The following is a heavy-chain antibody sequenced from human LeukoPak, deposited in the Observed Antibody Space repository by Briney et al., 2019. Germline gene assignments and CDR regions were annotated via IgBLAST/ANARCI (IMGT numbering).Heavy chain of an antibody. D-gene: IGHD6-13*01. V-gene: IGHV3-30*18. CDR2: ISYDGSNK. CDR3: AKDLSSSWEYYYYYYGMDV. J-gene: IGHJ6*02. CDR1: GFTFSSYG. Sequence: GRSLRLSCAASGFTFSSYGMHWVRQAPGKGLEWVAVISYDGSNKYYADSVKGRFTISRDNSKNTLYLQMNSLRAEDTAVYYCAKDLSSSWEYYYYYYGMDVWGQGTTVTVSS.